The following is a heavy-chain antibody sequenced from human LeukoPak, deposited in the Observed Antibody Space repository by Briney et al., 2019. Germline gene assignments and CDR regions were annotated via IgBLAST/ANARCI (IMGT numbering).Heavy chain of an antibody. CDR1: GFTFSSYA. D-gene: IGHD5-24*01. CDR3: AKDERMATIDWYFDL. CDR2: VTGSGHST. J-gene: IGHJ2*01. Sequence: GGSLRLSCVASGFTFSSYAMSWVRQAPGKGLEWVSGVTGSGHSTYYVDSVKGRFTISRDNFKNTLYLQMNGLRAEDTAVYYCAKDERMATIDWYFDLWGRGTLVSVSS. V-gene: IGHV3-23*01.